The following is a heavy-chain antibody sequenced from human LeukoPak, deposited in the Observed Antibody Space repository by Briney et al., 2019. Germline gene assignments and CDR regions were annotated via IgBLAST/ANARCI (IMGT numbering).Heavy chain of an antibody. D-gene: IGHD3-22*01. CDR2: ISGSGVAT. Sequence: PGGSLRLSCAASGFTFGSYVINWVRQAPGKGLEWVSAISGSGVATYYADSVKGRFTISRDNSKNTLYLQMNSLRAEDTAVYYCAKDLTYYDSSGYSHWGQGTLVTVSS. J-gene: IGHJ4*02. CDR3: AKDLTYYDSSGYSH. V-gene: IGHV3-23*01. CDR1: GFTFGSYV.